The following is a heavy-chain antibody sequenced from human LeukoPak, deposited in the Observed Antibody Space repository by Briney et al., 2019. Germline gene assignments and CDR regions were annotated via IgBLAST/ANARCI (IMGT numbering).Heavy chain of an antibody. CDR3: AKDGDVVVTATPDY. CDR2: ISWNSGSI. V-gene: IGHV3-9*01. D-gene: IGHD2-21*02. J-gene: IGHJ4*02. CDR1: GFTFDDYA. Sequence: PGGSLRLSCAASGFTFDDYAMHWVRQVPGKGLEWVSSISWNSGSIGYADSVKGRFTISRDNSKNTLYLQMNSLRAEDTAVYYCAKDGDVVVTATPDYWGQGTLVTVSS.